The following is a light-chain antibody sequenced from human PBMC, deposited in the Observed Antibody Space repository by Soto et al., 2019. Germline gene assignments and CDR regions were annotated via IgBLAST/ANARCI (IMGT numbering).Light chain of an antibody. J-gene: IGKJ5*01. CDR3: QQTYTTLSIT. CDR2: AAS. CDR1: ESIARH. V-gene: IGKV1-39*01. Sequence: DIQMTQSPSSLSASVGDRVTITCRASESIARHLNWYQQKPGKAPKLLIYAASSLQNGVPSRFRGGGSGTDFTLTISNLQPEDFATYYCQQTYTTLSITFGQGTRL.